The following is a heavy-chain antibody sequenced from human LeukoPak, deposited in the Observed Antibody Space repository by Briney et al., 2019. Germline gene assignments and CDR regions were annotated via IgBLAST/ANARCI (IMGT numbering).Heavy chain of an antibody. D-gene: IGHD1-1*01. V-gene: IGHV3-21*01. CDR3: ARIQLYHGDFDS. CDR2: ISSSRSYI. CDR1: RFTFSSYS. Sequence: GGSLRLSCAASRFTFSSYSMNWVRQAPGEGLEGVTSISSSRSYIFHADSVEGRHTLPRRGAKNSLYLQMNSLTFDDTAVYYCARIQLYHGDFDSWGQGTLVTVSS. J-gene: IGHJ4*02.